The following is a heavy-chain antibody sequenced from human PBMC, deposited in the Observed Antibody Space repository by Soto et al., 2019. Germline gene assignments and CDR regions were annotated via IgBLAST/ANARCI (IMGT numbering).Heavy chain of an antibody. CDR2: IFISGST. Sequence: QLQLQESGPGLVKPSETLSLTCTVSGGSISSSSYYWGWIRQPPGKGLEWIGSIFISGSTYYNPSLKRRLTISVDPSKHQFSLKLSSVTAADTALYYCARQAMVRGLTGWFAPWGQGTLVTVSS. CDR1: GGSISSSSYY. CDR3: ARQAMVRGLTGWFAP. J-gene: IGHJ5*02. D-gene: IGHD3-10*01. V-gene: IGHV4-39*01.